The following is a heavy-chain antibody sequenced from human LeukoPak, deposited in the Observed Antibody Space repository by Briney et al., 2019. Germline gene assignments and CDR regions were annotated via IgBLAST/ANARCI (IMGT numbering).Heavy chain of an antibody. D-gene: IGHD6-13*01. Sequence: SVKVSCKASGGTFSSYAISWVRQAPGQGLEWMGGIIPIFGTANYAQKFQGRVTITTDESTSTAYMELSSLRSEDTAVYYCARSNLYSSPLNYYMDVWGKGTTVTVSS. CDR2: IIPIFGTA. CDR3: ARSNLYSSPLNYYMDV. J-gene: IGHJ6*03. V-gene: IGHV1-69*05. CDR1: GGTFSSYA.